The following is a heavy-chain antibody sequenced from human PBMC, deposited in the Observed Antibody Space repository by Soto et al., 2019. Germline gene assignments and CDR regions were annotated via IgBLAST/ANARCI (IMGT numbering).Heavy chain of an antibody. V-gene: IGHV1-18*01. CDR3: AMVDVYVTPSPQDV. D-gene: IGHD3-16*01. Sequence: ASVKVSCKASGYTFSSYHISWVRQAPGQGLEWMGWISAYNGNTNYAQKLQGRVTMTTDTSTSTAYMELTSLRSNDTAIYYCAMVDVYVTPSPQDVWGQGTTVTVS. CDR2: ISAYNGNT. J-gene: IGHJ6*02. CDR1: GYTFSSYH.